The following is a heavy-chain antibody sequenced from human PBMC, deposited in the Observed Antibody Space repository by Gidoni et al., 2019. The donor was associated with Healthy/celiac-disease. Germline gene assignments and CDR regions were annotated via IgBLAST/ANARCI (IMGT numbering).Heavy chain of an antibody. CDR2: IKSKTDGGTT. D-gene: IGHD3-10*01. CDR1: GFTFSNAW. J-gene: IGHJ4*02. Sequence: EVQLVESGGGLVKPGGSLRLSCAASGFTFSNAWMNWVRQAPGKGMAWVGRIKSKTDGGTTDYAAPVKGRFTISRDDSKNTLYLQMNSLKTEDTAVYYCTTDLVLLWFGELLSTSDYWGQGTLVTVSS. V-gene: IGHV3-15*07. CDR3: TTDLVLLWFGELLSTSDY.